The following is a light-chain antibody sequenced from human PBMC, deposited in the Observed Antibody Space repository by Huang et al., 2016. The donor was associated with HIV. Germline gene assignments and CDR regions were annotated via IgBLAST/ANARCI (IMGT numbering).Light chain of an antibody. J-gene: IGKJ1*01. V-gene: IGKV3-15*01. CDR1: QSVGSN. CDR3: QQYQDWPRT. Sequence: EIVMTQSPGTLSLSPGERATLSCRPSQSVGSNLAWYQHKPGQAPRLLIYGASTRATGVPARFSGSGSGTEFTLTISSLQSDDFVVYYCQQYQDWPRTFGQGTKVEIK. CDR2: GAS.